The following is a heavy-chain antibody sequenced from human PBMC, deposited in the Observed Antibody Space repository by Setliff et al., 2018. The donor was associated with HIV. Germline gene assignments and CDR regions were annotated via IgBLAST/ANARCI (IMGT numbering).Heavy chain of an antibody. D-gene: IGHD3-10*01. Sequence: SETLSLTCTVSGGSIRSTSHYWGWIRQPPGKGLEWIGSIYYSGSTHYNPSLKSRVTVSKDTTKNQLSLRLSSVTAADTAVYYCAREGVRRGLGSGSFRYRAYYFDQWGQGTLVTVSS. CDR2: IYYSGST. V-gene: IGHV4-39*02. J-gene: IGHJ4*02. CDR1: GGSIRSTSHY. CDR3: AREGVRRGLGSGSFRYRAYYFDQ.